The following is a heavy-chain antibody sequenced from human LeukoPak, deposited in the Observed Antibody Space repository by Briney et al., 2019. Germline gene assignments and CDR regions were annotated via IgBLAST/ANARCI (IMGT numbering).Heavy chain of an antibody. CDR1: GFTFSSYG. CDR2: VSYDGSNK. D-gene: IGHD1-1*01. V-gene: IGHV3-30*18. Sequence: PGGSLRLSCAASGFTFSSYGMHWVRQAPGKGLEWVAVVSYDGSNKYYADSVEGRFTISRDNSKNTLSLQMSSLRAEDTAVYYCAKAETMTQRGYFDYWGQGTLVTVSS. CDR3: AKAETMTQRGYFDY. J-gene: IGHJ4*02.